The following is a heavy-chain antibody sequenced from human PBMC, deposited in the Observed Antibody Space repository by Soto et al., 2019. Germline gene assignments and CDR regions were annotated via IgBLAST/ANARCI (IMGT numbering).Heavy chain of an antibody. J-gene: IGHJ4*02. CDR1: GLTFGSYA. V-gene: IGHV3-23*01. CDR3: TKCAKNRGYDSPSFDY. CDR2: ISGSGGST. D-gene: IGHD5-12*01. Sequence: LRLSCAASGLTFGSYAMSWVRQAPGKGLEWVSAISGSGGSTYYADSVKGRFTISRDNSKNTLYLQMNSVRAEDTALYYCTKCAKNRGYDSPSFDYSGQVTLVAFCS.